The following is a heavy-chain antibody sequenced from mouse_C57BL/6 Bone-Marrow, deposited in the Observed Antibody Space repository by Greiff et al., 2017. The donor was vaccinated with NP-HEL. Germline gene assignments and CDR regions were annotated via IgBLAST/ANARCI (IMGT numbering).Heavy chain of an antibody. Sequence: QVQLQQSGPGLVQPSQSLSITCTVSGFSLTSYGVHWVRQSSGKGLEWLGVIWRGGSTDYNAAFMSRLSITKDNSKSQVFFKMNSLQADDTAIYYCAKEGYYSNSYFDYWGQGTTLTVSS. D-gene: IGHD2-5*01. CDR1: GFSLTSYG. CDR2: IWRGGST. V-gene: IGHV2-5*01. CDR3: AKEGYYSNSYFDY. J-gene: IGHJ2*01.